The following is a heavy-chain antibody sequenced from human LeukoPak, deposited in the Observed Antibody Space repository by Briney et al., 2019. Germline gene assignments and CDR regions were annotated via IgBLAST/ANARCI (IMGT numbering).Heavy chain of an antibody. D-gene: IGHD3-10*01. CDR3: AGELLSPYAFDI. CDR2: IRYDGSNK. J-gene: IGHJ3*02. V-gene: IGHV3-30*02. CDR1: GFTFSSYG. Sequence: GGSLRLSCAASGFTFSSYGMHWVRQAPGKGLEWVAFIRYDGSNKYYADSVKGRFTISRDNSKNALYLQMNSLRAEDTAVYYCAGELLSPYAFDIWGQGTMVTVSS.